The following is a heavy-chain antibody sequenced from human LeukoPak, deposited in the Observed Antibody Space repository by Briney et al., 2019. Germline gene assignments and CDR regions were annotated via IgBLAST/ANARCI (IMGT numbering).Heavy chain of an antibody. CDR1: GGSISSGGYS. J-gene: IGHJ6*02. V-gene: IGHV4-30-2*02. Sequence: PSQTLSLTCAVSGGSISSGGYSWSWIRQPPGKGLEWIGYIYHSGSTYYNPSLKSRVTISVDRSKNQFSLKLSSVTAADTAVYYCAKTSVGYHYYGMDVWGQGTTVTVSS. CDR3: AKTSVGYHYYGMDV. CDR2: IYHSGST.